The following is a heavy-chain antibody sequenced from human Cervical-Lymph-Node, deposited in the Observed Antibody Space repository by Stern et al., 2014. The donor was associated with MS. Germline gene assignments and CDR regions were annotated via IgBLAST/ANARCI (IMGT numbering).Heavy chain of an antibody. CDR2: IKSDGSST. V-gene: IGHV3-74*02. D-gene: IGHD3-16*01. Sequence: EVQLLESGGGLVQPGGSLRLSCAASGFTFSSYWMHWVRQAPGKGLVWVSRIKSDGSSTNYADCVKGRFTFSRDNAKNTLYLQMNSLRAEDTAVYYCGRRSLLGGFFDYWGQGILVTVSS. CDR1: GFTFSSYW. J-gene: IGHJ4*02. CDR3: GRRSLLGGFFDY.